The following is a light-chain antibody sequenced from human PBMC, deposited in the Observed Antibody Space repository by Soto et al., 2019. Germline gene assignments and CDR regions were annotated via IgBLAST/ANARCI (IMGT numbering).Light chain of an antibody. CDR3: QQYGSSPLWT. V-gene: IGKV3-20*01. CDR2: GAS. J-gene: IGKJ1*01. CDR1: QSVSSSY. Sequence: EIGLTQSPGTLSLSPGERATLSCRASQSVSSSYLAWYQQKPGQAPRLLIYGASSRATGIPDRFSGSGSGTDFTLTISRLEPEDFAVYYCQQYGSSPLWTFGQGPKVEIK.